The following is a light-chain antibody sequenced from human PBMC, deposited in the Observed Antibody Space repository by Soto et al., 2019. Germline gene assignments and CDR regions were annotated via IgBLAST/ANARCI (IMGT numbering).Light chain of an antibody. J-gene: IGLJ3*02. CDR3: ATWDDSLNGPV. V-gene: IGLV1-44*01. CDR2: ANN. Sequence: QTVVTQPPSASGTPGQRVTISCSGSRSNLGSNTVDWYQQVPGTAPKLLNYANNQRPSGVPDRFSGSKSGTSASLAISGLQSEDEADYYCATWDDSLNGPVFGGGTKLTVL. CDR1: RSNLGSNT.